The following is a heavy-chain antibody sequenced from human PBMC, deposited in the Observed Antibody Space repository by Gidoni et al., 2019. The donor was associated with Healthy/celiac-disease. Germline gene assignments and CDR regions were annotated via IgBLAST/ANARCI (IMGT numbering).Heavy chain of an antibody. D-gene: IGHD5-12*01. CDR3: TTDRRWLQRLGY. Sequence: EVQLVESGGGLVKPGGSLRLSCAASGFTFSNAWMSWVRQAPGKGLEWVGRIKSKTDGGTTDYAAPVKGRFTISRDDSKNTLYLKMNSLKTEDTAVYYCTTDRRWLQRLGYWGQGTLVTVSS. CDR2: IKSKTDGGTT. CDR1: GFTFSNAW. J-gene: IGHJ4*02. V-gene: IGHV3-15*01.